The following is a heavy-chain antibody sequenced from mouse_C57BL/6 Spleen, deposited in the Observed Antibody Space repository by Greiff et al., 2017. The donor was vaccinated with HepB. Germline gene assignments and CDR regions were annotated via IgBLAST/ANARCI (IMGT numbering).Heavy chain of an antibody. V-gene: IGHV1-15*01. CDR3: TRCRYDYDWFAY. D-gene: IGHD2-4*01. J-gene: IGHJ3*01. CDR2: IDPETGGT. Sequence: QVQLQQSGAELVRPGASVTLSCKASGYTFTDYEMHWVKQTPVHGLEWIGAIDPETGGTAYNQKFKGKAILTADKSSSTAYMELRSLTSEDSAVYYCTRCRYDYDWFAYWGQGTLVTVSA. CDR1: GYTFTDYE.